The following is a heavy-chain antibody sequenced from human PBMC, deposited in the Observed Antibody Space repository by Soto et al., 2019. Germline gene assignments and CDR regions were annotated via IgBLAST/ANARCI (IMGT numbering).Heavy chain of an antibody. CDR2: VSYSGST. Sequence: SETLSLTCTVSGGSIRNYYWRWVRQPPGKGLEWIGYVSYSGSTNYNPSLKSRVTISVDTSKNQFSLKLSSVTAADTAVYYCARATVWYDILTGYYSSWGQGTLVTVSS. V-gene: IGHV4-59*08. CDR3: ARATVWYDILTGYYSS. CDR1: GGSIRNYY. J-gene: IGHJ5*02. D-gene: IGHD3-9*01.